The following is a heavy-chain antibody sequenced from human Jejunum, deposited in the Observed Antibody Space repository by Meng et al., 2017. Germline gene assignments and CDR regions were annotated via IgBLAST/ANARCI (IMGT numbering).Heavy chain of an antibody. D-gene: IGHD5-18*01. V-gene: IGHV3-74*01. CDR2: INSDGSST. J-gene: IGHJ4*02. Sequence: GESLKISCAASGFTFSNYAMSWVRQAPGKGLVWVSRINSDGSSTSYADSVKGRFTISRDNAKNTLYLQMNSLRAEDTAVYYCALGYSYGYSFYDFDYWGQGTLVTVSS. CDR1: GFTFSNYA. CDR3: ALGYSYGYSFYDFDY.